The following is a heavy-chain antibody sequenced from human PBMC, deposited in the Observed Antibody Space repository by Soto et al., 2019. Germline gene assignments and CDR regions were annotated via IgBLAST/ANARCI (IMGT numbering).Heavy chain of an antibody. Sequence: GGSLRLSCAASGFTFSSYAMHWVRQAPGKGLEWVAVISYDGSNKYYADSVKGRFTISRDNSKNTLYLQMNSLRAEDTAVYYCARDSPPGQRGYSYGHVDYWRQGTLVTVSS. D-gene: IGHD5-18*01. CDR2: ISYDGSNK. CDR1: GFTFSSYA. V-gene: IGHV3-30-3*01. CDR3: ARDSPPGQRGYSYGHVDY. J-gene: IGHJ4*02.